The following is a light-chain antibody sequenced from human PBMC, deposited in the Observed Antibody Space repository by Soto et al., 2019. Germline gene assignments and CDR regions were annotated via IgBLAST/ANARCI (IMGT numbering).Light chain of an antibody. J-gene: IGKJ4*01. CDR1: HSIGTW. V-gene: IGKV1-9*01. CDR3: QQGSGYRLN. Sequence: DGVTITCRASHSIGTWLAWYQQKPGKAPKVLIYAASTLQSGVPSRFSGSASGTEFTLTISSLQPEDFGTYYCQQGSGYRLNLGGGTQGHIK. CDR2: AAS.